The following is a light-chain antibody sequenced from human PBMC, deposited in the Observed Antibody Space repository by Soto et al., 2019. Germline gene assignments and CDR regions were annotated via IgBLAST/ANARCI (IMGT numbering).Light chain of an antibody. V-gene: IGKV3-15*01. Sequence: EIVMTQSPATLSVSPGERVTLSCRASQSVGGNLAWYQRKPGQAPRLLIYGASTRATGIPARFSASGSGIEFTLTISSLQSEDFAVYYCQQYNNWLFTFGGGTRVEIK. J-gene: IGKJ4*01. CDR2: GAS. CDR3: QQYNNWLFT. CDR1: QSVGGN.